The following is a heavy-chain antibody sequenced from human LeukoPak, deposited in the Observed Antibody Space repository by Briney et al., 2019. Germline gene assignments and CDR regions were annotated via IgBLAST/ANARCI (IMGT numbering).Heavy chain of an antibody. V-gene: IGHV5-51*01. J-gene: IGHJ4*02. CDR3: ARRSYYDSGGYYYDF. D-gene: IGHD3-22*01. CDR2: IYPGDSDT. CDR1: EYSFTNYW. Sequence: GESLKISCKGSEYSFTNYWIGWVRQLPGKGLEWMGIIYPGDSDTRYSPSFQGQVTISADKSISTAYLQWSSLKASDTAMYYCARRSYYDSGGYYYDFWGQGTLVTVSP.